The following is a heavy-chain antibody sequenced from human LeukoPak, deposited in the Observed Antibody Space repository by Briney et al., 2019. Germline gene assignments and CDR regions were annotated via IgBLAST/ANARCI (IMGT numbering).Heavy chain of an antibody. D-gene: IGHD4-23*01. CDR3: ASSIPGATVAS. CDR2: ISAYNGNT. Sequence: AAVKVSCKASGYIFTSYGISWVRQAPGQGLEWMGWISAYNGNTNYAQKLQGRVTMTTDTSTSTAYMELRSLRSDDTAVYYCASSIPGATVASWGQGTLVTVSS. V-gene: IGHV1-18*01. J-gene: IGHJ5*02. CDR1: GYIFTSYG.